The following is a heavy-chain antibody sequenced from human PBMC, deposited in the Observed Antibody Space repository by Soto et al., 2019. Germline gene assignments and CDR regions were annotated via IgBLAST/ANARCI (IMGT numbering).Heavy chain of an antibody. Sequence: QVQLMQSGAEVKKPGASVKVSCKASGYTFTSYNVHWVRQAPGQGLEWMGIIYASGGSTTYAQNFQGRLTVTRDTSTSTVYMELSSLRSDDTAVYYCFRGGFPDYGKEGCYWGQGTLVTVSS. D-gene: IGHD4-17*01. J-gene: IGHJ4*02. CDR1: GYTFTSYN. CDR2: IYASGGST. V-gene: IGHV1-46*01. CDR3: FRGGFPDYGKEGCY.